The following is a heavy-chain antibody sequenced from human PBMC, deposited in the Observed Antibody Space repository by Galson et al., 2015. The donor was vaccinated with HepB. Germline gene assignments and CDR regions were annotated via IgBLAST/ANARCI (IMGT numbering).Heavy chain of an antibody. V-gene: IGHV3-23*01. D-gene: IGHD6-19*01. CDR3: AKSQGGSVAGTLFDY. CDR2: ITASGTYI. CDR1: GFNFSSYA. J-gene: IGHJ4*02. Sequence: SLRLSCAASGFNFSSYAMSWVRQAPGKGLEWVSAITASGTYIYYTDSVKGRFTISRDNSKNTLYLQMKSLRAEDTALYFCAKSQGGSVAGTLFDYWGQGILVTVSS.